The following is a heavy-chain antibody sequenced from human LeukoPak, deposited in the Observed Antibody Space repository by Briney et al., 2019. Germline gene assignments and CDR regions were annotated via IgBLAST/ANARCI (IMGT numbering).Heavy chain of an antibody. Sequence: PGGSLRLSCAASGFTFSNSAMSWVRQAPGKGLEWVAAINDGGSSTYYADAVKGRFSISRDNSRTTLSVQMDSLRAEDTAVYYCAKGSSSGWPYYFDYWGQGTLVTVSS. CDR3: AKGSSSGWPYYFDY. D-gene: IGHD6-19*01. V-gene: IGHV3-23*01. CDR1: GFTFSNSA. J-gene: IGHJ4*02. CDR2: INDGGSST.